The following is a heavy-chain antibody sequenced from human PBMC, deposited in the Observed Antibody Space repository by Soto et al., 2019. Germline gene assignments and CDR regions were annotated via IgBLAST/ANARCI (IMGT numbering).Heavy chain of an antibody. V-gene: IGHV1-46*03. CDR2: INPSGGST. CDR1: GYTFTSYY. J-gene: IGHJ4*02. D-gene: IGHD1-1*01. CDR3: SGGYPQGEQLGNLPGAF. Sequence: ASVKVSCTASGYTFTSYYMHWVRQAPGQGLEWMGIINPSGGSTNYAQKFQGRVTMTRDTSTSTVYMELSSPRSEDTAIYYFSGGYPQGEQLGNLPGAFWGQGTLVTVSS.